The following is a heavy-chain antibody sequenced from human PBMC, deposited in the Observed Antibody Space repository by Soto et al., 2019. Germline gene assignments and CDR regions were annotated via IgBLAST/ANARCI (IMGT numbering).Heavy chain of an antibody. CDR3: ARKGGYSNYWFDP. Sequence: SETLSLTCTVSGGSISSGGYYWSWIRQHPGKGLEWIGYIYYSGSTYYNPSLKSRVTISVDTSKNQFSLKLSSVTAADTAVYYCARKGGYSNYWFDPWGQGTLVTVSS. J-gene: IGHJ5*02. CDR1: GGSISSGGYY. D-gene: IGHD4-4*01. V-gene: IGHV4-31*03. CDR2: IYYSGST.